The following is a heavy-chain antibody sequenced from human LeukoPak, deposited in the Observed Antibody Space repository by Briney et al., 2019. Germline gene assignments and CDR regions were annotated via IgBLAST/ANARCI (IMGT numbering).Heavy chain of an antibody. J-gene: IGHJ6*02. V-gene: IGHV3-11*01. CDR3: ARDLDWELPKPSYYYYYGMDV. CDR1: GFTFSDYY. CDR2: ISSNGSTI. D-gene: IGHD1-26*01. Sequence: GGSLRLSCAASGFTFSDYYMSWIRQAPGKGLEWVSYISSNGSTIYYADSVKGRFTISRDNAKNSLYLQMNSLRAEDTAVYYCARDLDWELPKPSYYYYYGMDVWGQGTTVTVSS.